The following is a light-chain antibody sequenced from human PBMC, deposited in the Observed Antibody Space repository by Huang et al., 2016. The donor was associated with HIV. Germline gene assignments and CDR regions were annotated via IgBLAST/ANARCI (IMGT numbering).Light chain of an antibody. CDR2: AAS. CDR3: QQYCTTPPWT. V-gene: IGKV1-NL1*01. J-gene: IGKJ2*01. CDR1: QGISTS. Sequence: DIQMTQSPSSLSASVGDRVTITCRASQGISTSLAWYQQKPGKAPKLLLYAASRLKTGVAARFSGRGSGSDYTLTISSLQPEDFATYYCQQYCTTPPWTFGQGTKVEIK.